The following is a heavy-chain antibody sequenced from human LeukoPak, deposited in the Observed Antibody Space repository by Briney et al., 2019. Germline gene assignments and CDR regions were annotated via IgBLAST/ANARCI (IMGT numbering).Heavy chain of an antibody. V-gene: IGHV3-7*01. CDR1: GFTFSSYW. D-gene: IGHD5-24*01. CDR3: APGATPQRPDAFDI. CDR2: IKQDGSEK. J-gene: IGHJ3*02. Sequence: PGGSLRLSCAASGFTFSSYWMSWVRQAPGKGLEWVANIKQDGSEKYYVDSVKGRFTISRDNAKNSLYLQMNSLRAEDTAVYYCAPGATPQRPDAFDIWGQGTVVTVSS.